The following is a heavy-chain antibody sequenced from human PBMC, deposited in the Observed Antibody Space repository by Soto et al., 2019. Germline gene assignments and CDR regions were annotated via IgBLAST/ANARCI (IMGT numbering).Heavy chain of an antibody. CDR2: ISAYNGNT. CDR3: ARDGITLAGEFYYYGMDV. J-gene: IGHJ6*02. D-gene: IGHD1-20*01. CDR1: GYNFTSYG. Sequence: ASVKVSCKASGYNFTSYGISGVRQAPGQGLEWMGWISAYNGNTNYAQKLQGRVTMTTDTSTSTAYMELRSLRSDDTAVYYCARDGITLAGEFYYYGMDVWGQGTTVTVSS. V-gene: IGHV1-18*01.